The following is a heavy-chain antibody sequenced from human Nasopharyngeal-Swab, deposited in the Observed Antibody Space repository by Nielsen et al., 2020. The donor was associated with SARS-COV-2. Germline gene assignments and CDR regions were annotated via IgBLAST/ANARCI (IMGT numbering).Heavy chain of an antibody. V-gene: IGHV3-33*01. J-gene: IGHJ6*03. Sequence: GESLKISCAASGFTFSSYGMHWVRQAPGKGLEWVAVIWYDGSNKYYADSVKGRFTISRDNSKNTLYLQMNSLRAEDTAVYYCARDRVGYYYYYYTDVWGKGTTVTVSS. CDR2: IWYDGSNK. CDR1: GFTFSSYG. CDR3: ARDRVGYYYYYYTDV. D-gene: IGHD1-26*01.